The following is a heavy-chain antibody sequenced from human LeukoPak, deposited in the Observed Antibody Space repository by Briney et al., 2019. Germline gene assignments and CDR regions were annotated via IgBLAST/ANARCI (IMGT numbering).Heavy chain of an antibody. D-gene: IGHD3-3*01. CDR1: GYSFTSYW. J-gene: IGHJ6*02. CDR3: ARDGVMRIFGVVIDYYYYGMDV. Sequence: GESLKISCKGSGYSFTSYWIGWVRQAPGKGLEWVANIKQDGSEKYYVDSVKGRFTISRDNAKNSLYLQMNSLRAEDTAVYYCARDGVMRIFGVVIDYYYYGMDVWGQGTTVTVSS. V-gene: IGHV3-7*03. CDR2: IKQDGSEK.